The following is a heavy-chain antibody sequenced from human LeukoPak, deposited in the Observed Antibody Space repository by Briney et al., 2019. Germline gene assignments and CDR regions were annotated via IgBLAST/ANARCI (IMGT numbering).Heavy chain of an antibody. CDR3: ASPVSIAAAGTSAFDI. CDR2: IYSGGST. Sequence: GGSLRLSCAASGLTFSKYGMSWVRQAPGKGLEWVSVIYSGGSTYYADSVKGRFTISRDNSKNTLYLQMNSLRAEDTAVYYCASPVSIAAAGTSAFDIWGQGTMVTVSS. D-gene: IGHD6-13*01. CDR1: GLTFSKYG. J-gene: IGHJ3*02. V-gene: IGHV3-66*01.